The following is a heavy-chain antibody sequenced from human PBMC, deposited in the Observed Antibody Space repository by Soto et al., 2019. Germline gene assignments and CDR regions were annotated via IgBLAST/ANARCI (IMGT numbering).Heavy chain of an antibody. CDR1: GFTFSSST. J-gene: IGHJ4*02. Sequence: GGSLRLSCAASGFTFSSSTMNWVRQAPGKGLEWVSSISSDSVWIYYAASVKGRFTISRDNAKNSLFLQMSSLRAEDTAVYYCASGSYGDYSDWGQGTLVTVSS. D-gene: IGHD4-17*01. V-gene: IGHV3-21*01. CDR3: ASGSYGDYSD. CDR2: ISSDSVWI.